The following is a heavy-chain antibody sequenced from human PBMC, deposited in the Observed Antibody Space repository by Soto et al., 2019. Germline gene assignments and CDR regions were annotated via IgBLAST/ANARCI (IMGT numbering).Heavy chain of an antibody. J-gene: IGHJ4*02. V-gene: IGHV3-33*01. CDR2: IWYDGGNK. CDR1: GFPLSSYG. D-gene: IGHD6-25*01. CDR3: VRDNGGGYKEFGH. Sequence: GGSLRLSCAASGFPLSSYGMHWVRQAPGKGLEWVTLIWYDGGNKYYADSVKGRFTVSRDNPKNTLYLQMNYLRVEDTAVYYCVRDNGGGYKEFGHWGQGTLVTVSS.